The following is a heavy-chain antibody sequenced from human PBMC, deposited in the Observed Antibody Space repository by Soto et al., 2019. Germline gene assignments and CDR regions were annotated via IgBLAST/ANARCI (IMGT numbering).Heavy chain of an antibody. CDR1: GYTFTGYY. Sequence: QVQLVQSGAEVKKPGASVKVSCKASGYTFTGYYMHWVRQAPGQGLEWMGWINPNSGGTNYAQNFQGWFTMTRDTSISTAYMELSRLRSDDTAVYYCARDGCSGGSGYVSYWGQGTLVTVSS. CDR2: INPNSGGT. D-gene: IGHD2-15*01. V-gene: IGHV1-2*04. J-gene: IGHJ4*02. CDR3: ARDGCSGGSGYVSY.